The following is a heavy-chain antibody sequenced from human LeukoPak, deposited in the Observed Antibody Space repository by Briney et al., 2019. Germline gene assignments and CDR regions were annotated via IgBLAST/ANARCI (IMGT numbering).Heavy chain of an antibody. CDR1: GGSFSGYY. CDR3: ARVRSIVVVPANTRFDY. Sequence: SETLSLTCAVYGGSFSGYYWSWIRQPPGKRLEWIGEIIHSGSTNYNPSLKSQVTISVDTSKNQFSLKLSSVTAADTAVYYCARVRSIVVVPANTRFDYWGQGTLVTVSS. CDR2: IIHSGST. J-gene: IGHJ4*02. D-gene: IGHD2-2*01. V-gene: IGHV4-34*12.